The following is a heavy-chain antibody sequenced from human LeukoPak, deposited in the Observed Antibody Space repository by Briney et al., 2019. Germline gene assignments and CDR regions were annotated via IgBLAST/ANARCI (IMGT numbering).Heavy chain of an antibody. CDR1: GGSISSGGYY. J-gene: IGHJ4*02. D-gene: IGHD3-3*01. CDR2: IYHSGST. Sequence: PSETLSLTCTVSGGSISSGGYYWSWIRQPPGKGLEWIGYIYHSGSTYYNPSLKSRVTISVDTSKNQFSLKLSSVTAADTAVYYCARANLDYDFWSGYLEVYGFDYWGQGTLVTVSS. V-gene: IGHV4-30-2*05. CDR3: ARANLDYDFWSGYLEVYGFDY.